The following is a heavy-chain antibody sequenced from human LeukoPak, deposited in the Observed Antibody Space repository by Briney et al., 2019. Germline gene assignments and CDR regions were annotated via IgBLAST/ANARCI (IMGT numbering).Heavy chain of an antibody. CDR2: ISGSGGST. CDR3: AKDVYKARSYLYGMDV. D-gene: IGHD1-14*01. V-gene: IGHV3-23*01. J-gene: IGHJ6*02. CDR1: GFTFSTYG. Sequence: GGSLRLSCAASGFTFSTYGMHWVRQAPGKGLEWVSAISGSGGSTYYADSVKGRFTISRDNSKNTLYLQMNSLRAEDTAVYYCAKDVYKARSYLYGMDVWGQGTTVTVSS.